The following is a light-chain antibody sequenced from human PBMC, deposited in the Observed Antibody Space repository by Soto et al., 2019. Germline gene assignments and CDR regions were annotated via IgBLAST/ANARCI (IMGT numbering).Light chain of an antibody. Sequence: DIQMTQSPSSVSASVGDRDTITCRASQAIDSWLAWYQQKPGEAPKLLIFTGSLLHSGVPPRFSGSGSGTDFTLTISSLQPEDFATYYCQNHDHAPLTFGGGTKVEIK. CDR3: QNHDHAPLT. V-gene: IGKV1-12*01. CDR2: TGS. CDR1: QAIDSW. J-gene: IGKJ4*01.